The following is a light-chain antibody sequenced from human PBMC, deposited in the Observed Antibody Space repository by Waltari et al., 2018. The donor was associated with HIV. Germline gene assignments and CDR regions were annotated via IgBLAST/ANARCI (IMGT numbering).Light chain of an antibody. J-gene: IGKJ2*01. Sequence: IQMPQSPPTLSASVGDTVILTCRASQDLVTWLAWYHQQPGRAPKLLISMSSVLESGVPSRFRGSRSGTTFTLTFPGLQPVDIGTFLCQQYSTHYAFGQGTRVE. CDR1: QDLVTW. CDR3: QQYSTHYA. CDR2: MSS. V-gene: IGKV1-5*03.